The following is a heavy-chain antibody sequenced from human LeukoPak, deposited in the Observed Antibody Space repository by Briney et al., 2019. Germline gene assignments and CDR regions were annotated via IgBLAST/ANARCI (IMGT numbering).Heavy chain of an antibody. CDR3: ARGNYLSTPAPMDV. CDR1: GYTFTSYG. V-gene: IGHV1-18*01. Sequence: ASVKVSCKASGYTFTSYGISWVRQAPGQGLEWMGWISAYNGNTNNAQKLQGRVTMTTDTSTSTAYMELRSLRSDDTAVYYCARGNYLSTPAPMDVWGQGTTVTVSS. CDR2: ISAYNGNT. D-gene: IGHD3-10*01. J-gene: IGHJ6*02.